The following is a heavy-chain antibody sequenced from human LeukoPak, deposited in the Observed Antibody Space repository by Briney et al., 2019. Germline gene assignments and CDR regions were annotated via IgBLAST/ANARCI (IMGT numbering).Heavy chain of an antibody. V-gene: IGHV1-18*01. Sequence: ASAKVSCKASGYTFTNYGINWVRQAPGQGLEWMGCISGYNGNTKYAQRLQGRLTMTTDTSTSTAYMDLRSLTSDDTAVYYCARDLEDTAMPDSSVYWGQGTLVTASS. CDR1: GYTFTNYG. D-gene: IGHD5-18*01. CDR3: ARDLEDTAMPDSSVY. CDR2: ISGYNGNT. J-gene: IGHJ4*02.